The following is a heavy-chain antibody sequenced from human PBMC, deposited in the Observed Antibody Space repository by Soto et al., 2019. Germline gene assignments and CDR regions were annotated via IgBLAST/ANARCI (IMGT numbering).Heavy chain of an antibody. V-gene: IGHV1-18*01. D-gene: IGHD3-10*01. CDR2: ISAYNGNT. Sequence: GASVKVSCKASGYTFTSYGISWVRQAPGQGLERMGWISAYNGNTNYAQKLQGRVTMTTDTSTSTAYMELRSLRSDDTAVYYCARDLDPPRRPYYYGSGSYSYWGQGTLVTVSS. CDR3: ARDLDPPRRPYYYGSGSYSY. J-gene: IGHJ4*02. CDR1: GYTFTSYG.